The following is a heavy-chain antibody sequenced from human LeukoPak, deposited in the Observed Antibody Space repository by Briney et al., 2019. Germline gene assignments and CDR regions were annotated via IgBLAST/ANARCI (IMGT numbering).Heavy chain of an antibody. CDR3: ARGRYNWNDAWFDP. Sequence: SETLSLTCAVYGESFSGYYWSWIRQPPGKGLEWIGEINHSGSTNYNPSHKSRVTISVDTSKNQFSLKLSSVTAADTAVYYCARGRYNWNDAWFDPWGQGTLVTVSS. J-gene: IGHJ5*02. D-gene: IGHD1-1*01. V-gene: IGHV4-34*01. CDR1: GESFSGYY. CDR2: INHSGST.